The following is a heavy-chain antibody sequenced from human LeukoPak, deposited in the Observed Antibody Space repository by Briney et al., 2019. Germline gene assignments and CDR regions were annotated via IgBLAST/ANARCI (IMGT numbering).Heavy chain of an antibody. Sequence: PSETLSLTCAVSGYSISIAYYWGWIRQPPGKGLEWIGRIFRGGSTSNNPSLMSRLTMSMDTSKNQFSLQLTSVTAADTAVYYCARYDSRGSGSTQLEYWGQGILVTISS. D-gene: IGHD3-3*01. CDR3: ARYDSRGSGSTQLEY. CDR1: GYSISIAYY. J-gene: IGHJ4*02. V-gene: IGHV4-38-2*01. CDR2: IFRGGST.